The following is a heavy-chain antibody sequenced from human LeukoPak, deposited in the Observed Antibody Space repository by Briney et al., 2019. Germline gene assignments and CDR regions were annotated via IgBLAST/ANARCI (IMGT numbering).Heavy chain of an antibody. J-gene: IGHJ5*01. Sequence: GGSLRLSCGASGFTFSRYAMSWVRQAPGKGLQWVSQIDGSGGAPYYADSVRGRFTISRDNSKNTLYLQMNSLRAEDTAVYYCAKDDNWLQFESWGQGTLVTVSS. CDR1: GFTFSRYA. V-gene: IGHV3-23*01. CDR3: AKDDNWLQFES. D-gene: IGHD5-24*01. CDR2: IDGSGGAP.